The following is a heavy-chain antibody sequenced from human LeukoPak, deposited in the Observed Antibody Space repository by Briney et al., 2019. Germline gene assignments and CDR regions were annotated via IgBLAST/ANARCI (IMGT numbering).Heavy chain of an antibody. CDR2: IYHSGST. CDR1: GGSISSGSYY. CDR3: ARGTIVGALPFDY. J-gene: IGHJ4*02. D-gene: IGHD1-26*01. V-gene: IGHV4-30-2*01. Sequence: PSETLSLTCTVSGGSISSGSYYWSWIRQPPGKGLEWIGYIYHSGSTYYNPSLKSRVTISVDRSKNQFSPKLSSVTAADTAVYYCARGTIVGALPFDYWGQGTLVTVSS.